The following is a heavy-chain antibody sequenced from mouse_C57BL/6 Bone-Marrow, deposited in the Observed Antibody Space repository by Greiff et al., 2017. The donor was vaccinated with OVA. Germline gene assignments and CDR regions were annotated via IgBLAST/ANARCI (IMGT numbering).Heavy chain of an antibody. CDR3: ARSGIYYGSSYPGWFAY. D-gene: IGHD1-1*01. CDR2: INPYNGDT. J-gene: IGHJ3*01. V-gene: IGHV1-20*01. Sequence: VQLKQSGPELVKPGDSVKISCKASGYSFTGYFMNWVMQSHGKSLEWIGRINPYNGDTFYNQKFKGKATLTVDKSSSTAHMELRSLTSEDSAVYYCARSGIYYGSSYPGWFAYWGQGTLVTVSA. CDR1: GYSFTGYF.